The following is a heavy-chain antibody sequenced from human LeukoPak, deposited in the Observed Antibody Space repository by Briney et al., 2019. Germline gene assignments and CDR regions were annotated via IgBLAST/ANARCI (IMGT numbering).Heavy chain of an antibody. Sequence: SETLSLTCAVYGGSFSGYYWSWIRQPPGKGLEWIREINHSGSTNYNPSLKSRVTISVDTSKNQFSLKLSSVTAADTAVYYCAQRYSGSFNFDYWGRGTLVTVSS. CDR1: GGSFSGYY. D-gene: IGHD6-13*01. CDR2: INHSGST. J-gene: IGHJ4*02. V-gene: IGHV4-34*01. CDR3: AQRYSGSFNFDY.